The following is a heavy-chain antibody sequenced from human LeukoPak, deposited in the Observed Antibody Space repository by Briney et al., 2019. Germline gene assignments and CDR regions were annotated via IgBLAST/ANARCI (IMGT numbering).Heavy chain of an antibody. V-gene: IGHV3-30*18. CDR2: ISYDGSNK. CDR1: GFTFSSYG. D-gene: IGHD3-22*01. CDR3: AKDRPYGYYDSSGLLDY. Sequence: GGSLRLSCAASGFTFSSYGMHWVRQAPGKGLEWLAVISYDGSNKYYADSVKGRFTISRDNSKNTLYLQMNSLRAEDTAVYYCAKDRPYGYYDSSGLLDYWGQGTLVTVSS. J-gene: IGHJ4*02.